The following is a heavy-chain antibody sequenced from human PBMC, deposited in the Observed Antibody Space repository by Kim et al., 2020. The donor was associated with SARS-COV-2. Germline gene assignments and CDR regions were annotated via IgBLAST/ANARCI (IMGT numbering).Heavy chain of an antibody. CDR1: GFTFSDYY. V-gene: IGHV3-11*01. CDR2: INSRGDTL. CDR3: ARGSYYYYYMDV. Sequence: GGSLRLSCAASGFTFSDYYMSWIRQAPGKGPEWVSYINSRGDTLYYADFVKGRFTISRDNAKNSLYLQMNSLAVEDTAMYYCARGSYYYYYMDVWGKATTVTVSS. J-gene: IGHJ6*03.